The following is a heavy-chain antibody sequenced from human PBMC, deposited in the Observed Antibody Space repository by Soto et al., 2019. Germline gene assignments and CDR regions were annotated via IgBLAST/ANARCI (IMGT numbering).Heavy chain of an antibody. CDR3: AGRAIYSGYDYDY. CDR2: ISYDGSNK. CDR1: GFTFSSYA. J-gene: IGHJ4*02. Sequence: QVQLVESGGGVVQPGRSLRLSCAASGFTFSSYAMHWVRQAPGKGLEWVAVISYDGSNKYYADSVKGRFTISRDNSKNTLYLQMNSLRAEDTAVYYCAGRAIYSGYDYDYWGQGTLVTVSS. D-gene: IGHD5-12*01. V-gene: IGHV3-30-3*01.